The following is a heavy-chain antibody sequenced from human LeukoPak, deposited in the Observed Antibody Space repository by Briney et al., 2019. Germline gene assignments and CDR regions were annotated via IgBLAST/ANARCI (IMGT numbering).Heavy chain of an antibody. Sequence: GGSLRLSCAASGFTFSSYSMNWVRQAAGKGLEWVSSISSSSSYIYYADSVKGRFTISRDNAKNSLYLQMNSLRAEDTAVYYCARADTRVGSSWSFDYWGQGTLVTVSS. CDR3: ARADTRVGSSWSFDY. CDR2: ISSSSSYI. J-gene: IGHJ4*02. D-gene: IGHD6-13*01. V-gene: IGHV3-21*01. CDR1: GFTFSSYS.